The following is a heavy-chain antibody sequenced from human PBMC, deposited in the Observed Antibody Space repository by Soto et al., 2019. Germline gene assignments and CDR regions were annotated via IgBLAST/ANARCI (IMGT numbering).Heavy chain of an antibody. CDR2: INSDGIST. D-gene: IGHD3-10*01. Sequence: GGSLRLSCAASGFTFSSYWIHWVRQAPWKGLVWVSRINSDGISTSYADSVKGRFTISRDNAKNTLYLQMNSLRAEDTAVYYCARDRAFAHIEPDRLGWFDPCGQGTLLTFSS. CDR1: GFTFSSYW. V-gene: IGHV3-74*01. J-gene: IGHJ5*02. CDR3: ARDRAFAHIEPDRLGWFDP.